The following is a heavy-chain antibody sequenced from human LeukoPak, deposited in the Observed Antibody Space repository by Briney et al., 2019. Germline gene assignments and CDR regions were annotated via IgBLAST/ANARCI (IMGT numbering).Heavy chain of an antibody. CDR3: ARDYCSGGSCPQPDAFDI. V-gene: IGHV3-53*01. CDR1: GFTVSSNY. J-gene: IGHJ3*02. Sequence: GGSLRLSCAASGFTVSSNYMSWVRQAPGKGLEWVSVIYSGGSTYYADSVKGRFAISRDNSKNTLYLQMNSLRAEDTAVYYCARDYCSGGSCPQPDAFDIWGQGTMVTVSS. CDR2: IYSGGST. D-gene: IGHD2-15*01.